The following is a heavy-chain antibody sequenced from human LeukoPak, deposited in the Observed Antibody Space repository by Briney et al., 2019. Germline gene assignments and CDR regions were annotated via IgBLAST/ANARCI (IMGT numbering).Heavy chain of an antibody. V-gene: IGHV1-69*13. J-gene: IGHJ6*02. CDR2: IIPIFGTA. CDR1: GGTFSSYA. CDR3: ARGVQQLVLTPPRVGYGMDV. Sequence: ASVKVSCKASGGTFSSYAISWVRQAPGQGLEWMGGIIPIFGTANYAQKFQGRVTITADESTSTAYMELSSLRSEDTAVYYCARGVQQLVLTPPRVGYGMDVWGQGTTVTVSS. D-gene: IGHD6-13*01.